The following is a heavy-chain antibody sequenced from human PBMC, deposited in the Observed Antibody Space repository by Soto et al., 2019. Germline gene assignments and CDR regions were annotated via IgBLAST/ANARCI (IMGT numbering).Heavy chain of an antibody. CDR3: ASPHYYDSISSWFDP. Sequence: GASVKVSCKASGGTFSSYAISWVRQAPGQGLEWMGGIIPIFGTANYAQKFQGRVTITADKSTSTAYMELSSLRSEDTAAYYCASPHYYDSISSWFDPWGQGTLVTVSS. CDR1: GGTFSSYA. V-gene: IGHV1-69*06. CDR2: IIPIFGTA. D-gene: IGHD3-22*01. J-gene: IGHJ5*02.